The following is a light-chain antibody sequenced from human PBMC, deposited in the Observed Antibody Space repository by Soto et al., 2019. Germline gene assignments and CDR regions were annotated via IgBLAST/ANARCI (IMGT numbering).Light chain of an antibody. CDR1: QSVSSSY. Sequence: EIVLTQSPGTLSLSPGERATLSCRASQSVSSSYLAWYQQKPGQAPRPPIYGASSRATGIPDRFSGSGSGTDFTLTISRLEPEDFAVYYCQQYGSSPSITFGQGTRLEIK. CDR2: GAS. J-gene: IGKJ5*01. V-gene: IGKV3-20*01. CDR3: QQYGSSPSIT.